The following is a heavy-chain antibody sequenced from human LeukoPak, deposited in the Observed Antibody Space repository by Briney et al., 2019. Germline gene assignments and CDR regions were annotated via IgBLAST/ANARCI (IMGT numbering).Heavy chain of an antibody. Sequence: GGSLRLSCAASGFTFSSYAMSWDRQAPGKGLEWVSAISGSGGSTYYADSAKGRFTISRDNSKNTLYLQMNSLRAEDTAVYYCAKATAVRYFDYWGQGTLVTVSS. CDR2: ISGSGGST. CDR1: GFTFSSYA. J-gene: IGHJ4*02. CDR3: AKATAVRYFDY. D-gene: IGHD1-1*01. V-gene: IGHV3-23*01.